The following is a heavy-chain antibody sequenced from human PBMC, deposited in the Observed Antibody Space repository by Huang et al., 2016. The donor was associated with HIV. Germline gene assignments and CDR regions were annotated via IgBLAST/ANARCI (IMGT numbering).Heavy chain of an antibody. CDR2: IKQDGSEK. D-gene: IGHD6-19*01. Sequence: EVQLVESGGGLVQPGGSLRLSFAASGFTFSSYWMSWVRQAPGKGLEWGANIKQDGSEKDYVDSVKGRFTISRDNAKNSLYLQMKSLRAEDTAVYYCARKDWQWLDYWGQGTRVTVSS. V-gene: IGHV3-7*01. CDR1: GFTFSSYW. J-gene: IGHJ4*02. CDR3: ARKDWQWLDY.